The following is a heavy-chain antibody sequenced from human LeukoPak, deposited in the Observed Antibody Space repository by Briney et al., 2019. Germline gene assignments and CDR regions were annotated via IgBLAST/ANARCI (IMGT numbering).Heavy chain of an antibody. V-gene: IGHV3-30*03. Sequence: PGRSLRLSCEASGFSFSSHGMHWVRQAPGKGLEWVAVVSYGGNNEDYAESVKGRFTISRDNSKNTLYLQMNSMRAEDTAVYYCARRSRGTNAFDIWGQGAMVTVSS. D-gene: IGHD1/OR15-1a*01. CDR3: ARRSRGTNAFDI. J-gene: IGHJ3*02. CDR1: GFSFSSHG. CDR2: VSYGGNNE.